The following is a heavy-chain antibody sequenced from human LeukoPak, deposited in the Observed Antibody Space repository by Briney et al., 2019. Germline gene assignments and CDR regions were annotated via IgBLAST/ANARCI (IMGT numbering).Heavy chain of an antibody. V-gene: IGHV3-53*01. D-gene: IGHD3-22*01. Sequence: PGGSLRLSCAASGFTVSRNYMSWVRQAPGKGLEWVSVIYSGGSTYYADSVKGRFTISRDNSKNTLYLQMNSLRAEDTAVYYCARDNYDSSGYYHDYWGQGTLVTVSS. CDR2: IYSGGST. CDR3: ARDNYDSSGYYHDY. CDR1: GFTVSRNY. J-gene: IGHJ4*02.